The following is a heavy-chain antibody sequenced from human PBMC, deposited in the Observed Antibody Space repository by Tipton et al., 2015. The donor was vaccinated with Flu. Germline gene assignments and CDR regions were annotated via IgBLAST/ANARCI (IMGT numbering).Heavy chain of an antibody. CDR3: ARDRGFGSYTFDY. D-gene: IGHD2-15*01. V-gene: IGHV1-46*01. CDR2: IYPTGGGT. Sequence: QLVQSGAEVKKPGSSVKVSCKTSGGTFSNYAISWVRQAPGLGPEWMGIIYPTGGGTTYAQRFQGRVTLTRDKSTNTVYMEVSSLRSEDTAVYYCARDRGFGSYTFDYWGQGTLVTVAS. CDR1: GGTFSNYA. J-gene: IGHJ4*02.